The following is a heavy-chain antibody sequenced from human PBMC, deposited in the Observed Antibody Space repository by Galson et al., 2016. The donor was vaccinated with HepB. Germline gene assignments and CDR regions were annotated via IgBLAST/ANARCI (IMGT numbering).Heavy chain of an antibody. CDR1: GFTFNSYA. D-gene: IGHD3-22*01. J-gene: IGHJ4*02. Sequence: SLRLSCAASGFTFNSYAMSWVRQAPGKGLEWVSTISGSGGTTYYADSVKGRFTISRDNSKNTLYLQMNSLRAEDTAVYYCAEGSPYYYGSRGYYYDFDYWGRGPLVTVSS. CDR3: AEGSPYYYGSRGYYYDFDY. V-gene: IGHV3-23*01. CDR2: ISGSGGTT.